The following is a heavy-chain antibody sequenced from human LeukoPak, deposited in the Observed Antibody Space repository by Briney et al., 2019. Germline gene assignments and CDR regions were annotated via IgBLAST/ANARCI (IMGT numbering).Heavy chain of an antibody. CDR3: ARATGDYFDWLFQEAFDI. V-gene: IGHV1-69*01. J-gene: IGHJ3*02. CDR2: IIPIFGTA. CDR1: GGTFSSYA. Sequence: SVKVSCKASGGTFSSYAISWVRQAPGQGLECMGGIIPIFGTANYAQKFQGRVTITADESTSTAYMELSSLRSEDTAVYYCARATGDYFDWLFQEAFDIWGQGTMVTVSS. D-gene: IGHD3-9*01.